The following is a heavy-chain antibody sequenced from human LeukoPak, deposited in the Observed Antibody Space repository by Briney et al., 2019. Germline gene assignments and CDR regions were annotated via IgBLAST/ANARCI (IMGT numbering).Heavy chain of an antibody. J-gene: IGHJ4*02. V-gene: IGHV3-23*01. CDR1: GFTFSSYV. CDR3: AKEGYRYGYAIDY. Sequence: GGSLRLSCAASGFTFSSYVMTWVRRAPGKGLEWVSAISGSGGSTYYADSVKGRFTISRDNSKNTLYLQMNSLRAEDTAVYYCAKEGYRYGYAIDYWGQGTLVTVSS. CDR2: ISGSGGST. D-gene: IGHD5-18*01.